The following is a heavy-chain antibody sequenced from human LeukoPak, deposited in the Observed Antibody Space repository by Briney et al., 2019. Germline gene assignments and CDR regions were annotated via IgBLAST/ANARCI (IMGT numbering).Heavy chain of an antibody. CDR2: ISSDGSNK. Sequence: PGRSLSLSCAASRFTFSNYAMHWVRQAPGKGLEWVAVISSDGSNKYYADSVKGRFTISRDNSKNTLSLQMNSLRVVDTAVYYCARDWSSAVSSPPGYWGQGTLVTVSS. J-gene: IGHJ4*02. CDR1: RFTFSNYA. V-gene: IGHV3-30-3*01. D-gene: IGHD5/OR15-5a*01. CDR3: ARDWSSAVSSPPGY.